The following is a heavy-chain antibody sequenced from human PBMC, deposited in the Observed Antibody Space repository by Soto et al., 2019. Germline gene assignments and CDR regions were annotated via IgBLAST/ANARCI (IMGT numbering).Heavy chain of an antibody. D-gene: IGHD3-10*01. Sequence: GASVKVSCKASGYTFTGYYMHWVRQAPXQGLEWMGWINPNSGGTNYAQKFQGWVTMTRDTSISTAYMELSRLRSDDTAVYYCARDYYYGSGSYYTDYYYMDVWGKGTTVTVSS. CDR3: ARDYYYGSGSYYTDYYYMDV. CDR2: INPNSGGT. CDR1: GYTFTGYY. V-gene: IGHV1-2*04. J-gene: IGHJ6*03.